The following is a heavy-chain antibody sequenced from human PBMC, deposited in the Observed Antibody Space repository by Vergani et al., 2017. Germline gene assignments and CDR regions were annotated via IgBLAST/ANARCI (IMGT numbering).Heavy chain of an antibody. Sequence: QVQLQESGPGLVKPSQTLSLTCTVSGGSISSGDYYWSWIRQPPGKGLEWIGYIYYSGSTYYNPSLKSRVTISVDTSKNQFSLKLSSVTAADTAVYYCAKGGYDLSYYYYYMDVWGKGTTVTVSS. D-gene: IGHD5-12*01. J-gene: IGHJ6*03. CDR1: GGSISSGDYY. V-gene: IGHV4-30-4*01. CDR3: AKGGYDLSYYYYYMDV. CDR2: IYYSGST.